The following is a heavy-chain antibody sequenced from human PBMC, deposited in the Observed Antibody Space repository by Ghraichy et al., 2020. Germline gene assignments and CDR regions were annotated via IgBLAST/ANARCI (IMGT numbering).Heavy chain of an antibody. V-gene: IGHV3-23*01. D-gene: IGHD3-10*01. CDR2: LGADGRST. J-gene: IGHJ3*01. CDR1: EFTFDGDP. Sequence: GGSLRLSCAGTEFTFDGDPMTWVRQAPGKGLEWVSTLGADGRSTFYADSVKGRFTISRDKSKRTMYLQMNSLRADDTAVYYCAKEGGRLGEGAFDVWGQGTKVTVSS. CDR3: AKEGGRLGEGAFDV.